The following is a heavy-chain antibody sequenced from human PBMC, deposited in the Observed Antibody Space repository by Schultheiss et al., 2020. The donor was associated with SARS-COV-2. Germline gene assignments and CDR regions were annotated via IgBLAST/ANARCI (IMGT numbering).Heavy chain of an antibody. CDR3: ARDRDPRGIAVAGSNWFDP. V-gene: IGHV1-46*01. CDR2: INPSGGST. Sequence: GGSLRLSCKASGYTFTSYYMHWVRQAPGQGLEWMGIINPSGGSTSYAQKFQGRVTMTRDTSTSTVYMELSSLRSEDTAVYYCARDRDPRGIAVAGSNWFDPWGQGTLVTVSS. CDR1: GYTFTSYY. D-gene: IGHD6-19*01. J-gene: IGHJ5*02.